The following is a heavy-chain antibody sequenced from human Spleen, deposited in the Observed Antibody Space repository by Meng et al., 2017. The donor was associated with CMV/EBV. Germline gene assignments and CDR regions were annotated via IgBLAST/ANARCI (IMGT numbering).Heavy chain of an antibody. CDR1: GGSISSGSYY. V-gene: IGHV4-31*02. J-gene: IGHJ4*02. D-gene: IGHD6-6*01. Sequence: TVSGGSISSGSYYWSWIRQHPGKGLEWIGYIYYSGSTYYNPSLKSRVTISVDTSKNQFSLKLSSVTAADTSVYYCARENSSSVGFDYWGQGTLVTVSS. CDR3: ARENSSSVGFDY. CDR2: IYYSGST.